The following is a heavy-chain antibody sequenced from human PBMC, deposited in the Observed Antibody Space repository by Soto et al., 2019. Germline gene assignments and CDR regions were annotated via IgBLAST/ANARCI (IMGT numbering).Heavy chain of an antibody. CDR3: AKAGISSGWYYYFDY. CDR1: GFTFSSYA. CDR2: ISGSGGST. V-gene: IGHV3-23*01. J-gene: IGHJ4*02. Sequence: GSLRLSCAASGFTFSSYAMSWVRQAPGKGLEWVSAISGSGGSTYYADSVKGRFTISRDNSKNTLYLQMNSLRAEDTAVYYCAKAGISSGWYYYFDYWGQGTLVTVSS. D-gene: IGHD6-19*01.